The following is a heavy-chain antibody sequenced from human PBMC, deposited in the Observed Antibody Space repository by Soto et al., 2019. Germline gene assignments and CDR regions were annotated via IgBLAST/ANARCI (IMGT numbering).Heavy chain of an antibody. CDR1: GGSISSGGYY. J-gene: IGHJ5*02. V-gene: IGHV4-31*03. CDR2: IYYSGST. D-gene: IGHD6-19*01. CDR3: ATEQYSSGQDWFDP. Sequence: QVQLQESGPGLVKPSQTLSLTCTVSGGSISSGGYYWIWIRQHPGKGLEWIGYIYYSGSTYYNPSLKSRVTISVDTSKNQFSLKLISVTAADTAVYYCATEQYSSGQDWFDPWGQGTLVTVSS.